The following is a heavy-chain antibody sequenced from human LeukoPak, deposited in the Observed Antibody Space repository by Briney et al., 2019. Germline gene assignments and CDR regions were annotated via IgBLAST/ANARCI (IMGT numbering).Heavy chain of an antibody. CDR1: GYTFTGYY. CDR3: ARDRIVVVPAALYYYYGMDV. J-gene: IGHJ6*02. D-gene: IGHD2-2*01. V-gene: IGHV1-18*04. Sequence: ASVKVSCKASGYTFTGYYMHWVRQAPGQGLEWMGWISAYNGNTNYAQKLQGRVTMTTDTPTSTAYMELRSLRSDDTAVYYCARDRIVVVPAALYYYYGMDVWGQGTTVTVSS. CDR2: ISAYNGNT.